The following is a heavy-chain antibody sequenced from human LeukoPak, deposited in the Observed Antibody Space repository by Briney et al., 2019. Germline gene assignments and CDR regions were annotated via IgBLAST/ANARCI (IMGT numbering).Heavy chain of an antibody. CDR1: GGSISSYY. Sequence: SETLSLTCTVAGGSISSYYWSWIRQPAGKGLEWIGRIYTSGSTNYNPSLKSRVTISVDTSKNQFSLKLSSVTAADTAVYYCARGDRYYDILTGYYSGADYYYYGMDVWGQGTTVTVSS. CDR2: IYTSGST. V-gene: IGHV4-4*07. J-gene: IGHJ6*02. CDR3: ARGDRYYDILTGYYSGADYYYYGMDV. D-gene: IGHD3-9*01.